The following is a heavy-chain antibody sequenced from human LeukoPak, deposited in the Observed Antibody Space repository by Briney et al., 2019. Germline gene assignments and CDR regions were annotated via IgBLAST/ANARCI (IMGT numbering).Heavy chain of an antibody. CDR1: GFTFSSYW. Sequence: PGGSLRLSCAASGFTFSSYWMSWVRQAPGKGLEWVANIKQDGSEKYYVDSVKGRFTISRDNAKNSLYLQMNSLRAEDTAVYYCARALFTIFGVAKSDYWGQGTLVTVSS. J-gene: IGHJ4*02. D-gene: IGHD3-3*01. V-gene: IGHV3-7*01. CDR3: ARALFTIFGVAKSDY. CDR2: IKQDGSEK.